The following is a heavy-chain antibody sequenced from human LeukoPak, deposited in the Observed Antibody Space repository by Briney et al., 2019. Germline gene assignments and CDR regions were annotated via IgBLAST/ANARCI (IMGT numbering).Heavy chain of an antibody. D-gene: IGHD3-16*01. CDR3: ARGGGNVQH. CDR1: GASISSSSYY. CDR2: IYYSGIT. V-gene: IGHV4-39*07. Sequence: KPSETLSLTCSVSGASISSSSYYWGWIRQPPGKGLEWIGSIYYSGITYYNPSLKSRVTISVDTSKNRFSLKLSSVTAADTAVYYCARGGGNVQHWGQGTLVTVSS. J-gene: IGHJ1*01.